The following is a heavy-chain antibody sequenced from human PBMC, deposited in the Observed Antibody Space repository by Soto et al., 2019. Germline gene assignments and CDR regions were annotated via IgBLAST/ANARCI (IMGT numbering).Heavy chain of an antibody. CDR2: IKPSDGST. V-gene: IGHV1-46*01. CDR1: GYTFTRYY. D-gene: IGHD1-7*01. Sequence: QVQLVQSGAEVKRPGASVKVSCKASGYTFTRYYLHWVRQAPGQGLEWMGIIKPSDGSTSYSQKFQGRDTMTRDTSTSTVCMGLTSLRSEDTAVYYCATDNLLGNYADYFYGMDVWGQGTTVTVSS. CDR3: ATDNLLGNYADYFYGMDV. J-gene: IGHJ6*02.